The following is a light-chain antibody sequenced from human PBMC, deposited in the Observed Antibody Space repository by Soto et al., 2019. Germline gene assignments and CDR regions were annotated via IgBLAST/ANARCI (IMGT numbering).Light chain of an antibody. J-gene: IGKJ1*01. V-gene: IGKV1-5*03. Sequence: DIQMTQSPSTLSASVGDRVTITCRASQSISSWLAWYQQKPGKAPKLLIYKASSLETGVPSRFSGSGSGTEFTLTISCLQPDDFATYYCQQYDTYWTFSQGTKVEIK. CDR3: QQYDTYWT. CDR1: QSISSW. CDR2: KAS.